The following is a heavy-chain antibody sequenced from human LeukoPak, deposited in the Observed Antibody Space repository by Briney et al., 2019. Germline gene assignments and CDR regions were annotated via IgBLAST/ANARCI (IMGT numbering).Heavy chain of an antibody. CDR2: ISGSGGTT. J-gene: IGHJ4*02. CDR1: GFTFSSYA. V-gene: IGHV3-23*01. Sequence: GGSLRLSCAASGFTFSSYAMSWVRQAPGKGLEWVSVISGSGGTTYYADSVKGRFTISRDNSKNTLYMQMNSLRAEATAVYYCAKAQCGYSDLEYWGQGTLVTISS. CDR3: AKAQCGYSDLEY. D-gene: IGHD6-25*01.